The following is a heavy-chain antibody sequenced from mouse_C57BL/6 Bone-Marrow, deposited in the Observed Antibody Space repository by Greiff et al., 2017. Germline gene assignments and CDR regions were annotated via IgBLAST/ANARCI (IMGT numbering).Heavy chain of an antibody. Sequence: DVKLVESGGGLVQPGESLKLSCESNEYEFPSHDMSWVRKTPEKRLELVAAINSDGGSTYYPDTMERRSIISRDNTKKTLYLQMSSLRSEDTALYYCSRLTGGGYFDYWGQGTTLTVSS. V-gene: IGHV5-2*01. CDR2: INSDGGST. J-gene: IGHJ2*01. CDR1: EYEFPSHD. D-gene: IGHD4-1*01. CDR3: SRLTGGGYFDY.